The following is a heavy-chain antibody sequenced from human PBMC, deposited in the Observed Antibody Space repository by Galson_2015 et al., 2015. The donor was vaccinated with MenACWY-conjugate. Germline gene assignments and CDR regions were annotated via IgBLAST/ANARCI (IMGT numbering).Heavy chain of an antibody. CDR2: IIPIFGTA. V-gene: IGHV1-69*13. CDR3: ARSTYYDILAATHHHYYYYGMDV. CDR1: GSTFSSYA. J-gene: IGHJ6*02. Sequence: SVKVSCKASGSTFSSYAISWVRQAPGQGLEWMGGIIPIFGTANYAQKFQGRVTITADESTSTAYMELSSLRSEDTAVYYCARSTYYDILAATHHHYYYYGMDVWGQGTTVTVSS. D-gene: IGHD3-9*01.